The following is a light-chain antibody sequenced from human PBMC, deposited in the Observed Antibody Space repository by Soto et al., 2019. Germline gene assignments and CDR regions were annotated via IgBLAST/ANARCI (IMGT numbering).Light chain of an antibody. J-gene: IGKJ1*01. Sequence: DIQMTQSPSTLSASVGDRVTITCRASQNLNNWLAWFQQKPGKAPTILIYKASGLESGVPSRFSGSGSGTEFTLTISSLQPDDFSTYYCQQYNDYPWTFGQGTKVEIK. CDR1: QNLNNW. CDR3: QQYNDYPWT. CDR2: KAS. V-gene: IGKV1-5*03.